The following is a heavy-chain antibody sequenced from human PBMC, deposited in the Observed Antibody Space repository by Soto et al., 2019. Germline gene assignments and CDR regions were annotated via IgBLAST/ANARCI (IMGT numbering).Heavy chain of an antibody. CDR1: GYTFTSYA. V-gene: IGHV1-3*01. J-gene: IGHJ4*02. CDR2: INAGNGNT. D-gene: IGHD5-12*01. CDR3: ARDQRRVAAITYYFDY. Sequence: ASVKVSCKASGYTFTSYAMHWVRQAPGQRLEWMGWINAGNGNTKYSQKFQGRVTITRDTSASTAYMELSSLRSEDTAVYYCARDQRRVAAITYYFDYWGLGTLVTVSS.